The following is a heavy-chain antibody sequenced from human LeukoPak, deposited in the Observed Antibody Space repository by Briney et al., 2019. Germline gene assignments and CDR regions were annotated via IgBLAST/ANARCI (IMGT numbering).Heavy chain of an antibody. CDR3: ARGRSDSRRYYYYMDV. Sequence: ASVKVSCKASGYTFTSYDINWVRQATGQGLEWMGWMNPNSGNTGYAQKFQGRVTITRNTSISTAYMELSSLRSEDTAVYYCARGRSDSRRYYYYMDVWGKGTTVTVSS. V-gene: IGHV1-8*03. CDR1: GYTFTSYD. D-gene: IGHD5-18*01. CDR2: MNPNSGNT. J-gene: IGHJ6*03.